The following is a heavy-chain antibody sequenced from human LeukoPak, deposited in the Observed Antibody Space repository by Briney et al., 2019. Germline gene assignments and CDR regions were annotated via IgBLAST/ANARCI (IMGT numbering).Heavy chain of an antibody. J-gene: IGHJ4*02. CDR1: GGSISSHY. Sequence: PSETLSLTCTVSGGSISSHYWSWIRQPPGKGLEWSGYIYYSGSTNYNPSLKSRFTISVDTSKNQFSLKLSSVTAADTAVYYCARGGRVGSGWYYFDYWGQGTLVTVSS. V-gene: IGHV4-59*11. CDR3: ARGGRVGSGWYYFDY. D-gene: IGHD6-19*01. CDR2: IYYSGST.